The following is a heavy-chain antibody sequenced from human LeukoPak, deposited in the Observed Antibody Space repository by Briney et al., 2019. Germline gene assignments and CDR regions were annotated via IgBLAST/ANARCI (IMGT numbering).Heavy chain of an antibody. J-gene: IGHJ3*02. CDR1: GFTFSSYD. Sequence: PGGSLRLSCAASGFTFSSYDMHWVRQATGKGLEWVAAIDNAGGTYYPGSVKGRFTISRENAKNSLYLQMNSLRAGDTAVYFCTRRMRGLGSYSYGFDIWGQGTMVTVSS. CDR3: TRRMRGLGSYSYGFDI. V-gene: IGHV3-13*04. CDR2: IDNAGGT. D-gene: IGHD3-10*01.